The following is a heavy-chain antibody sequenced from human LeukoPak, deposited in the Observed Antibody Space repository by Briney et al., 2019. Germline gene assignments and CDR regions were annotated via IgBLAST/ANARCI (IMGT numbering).Heavy chain of an antibody. V-gene: IGHV4-34*01. Sequence: SETLSLTCAVYGGSFSGYYWSWIRQPPGKGLEWIGEINHSGSTNYNPSLKSRVTISADTSKNQFSLKLSSVTAADTAVYYCARVKSYGPFDYWGQGTLVTVSS. CDR2: INHSGST. CDR1: GGSFSGYY. D-gene: IGHD5-18*01. J-gene: IGHJ4*02. CDR3: ARVKSYGPFDY.